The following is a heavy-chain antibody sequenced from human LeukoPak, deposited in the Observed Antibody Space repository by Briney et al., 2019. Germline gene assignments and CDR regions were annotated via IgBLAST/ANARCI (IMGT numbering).Heavy chain of an antibody. CDR2: IRGSSSAM. J-gene: IGHJ6*02. D-gene: IGHD2-2*01. V-gene: IGHV3-48*04. CDR3: AKDQVVVPASYYYGMDV. CDR1: GFSFSEYS. Sequence: GGSLRLSCAASGFSFSEYSMNWVRQAPGKGPEWVSNIRGSSSAMNYADSVKGRFTISRDNAKNSLYLEMSSLRAEDTAVYYCAKDQVVVPASYYYGMDVWGQGTTVTVSS.